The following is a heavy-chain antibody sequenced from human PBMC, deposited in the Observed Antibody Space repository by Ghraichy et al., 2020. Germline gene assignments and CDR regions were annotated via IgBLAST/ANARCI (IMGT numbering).Heavy chain of an antibody. D-gene: IGHD6-13*01. J-gene: IGHJ1*01. CDR3: ARGETAADQYFQH. CDR1: GFTFTNHW. CDR2: INQDGSDT. Sequence: GESLNISCAASGFTFTNHWINWVRQAAGKGLEWVANINQDGSDTRYVDSVKGRFTISRDNAKNSLFLQMNSLTAEDTAVYYCARGETAADQYFQHWGQGTLVTVSS. V-gene: IGHV3-7*01.